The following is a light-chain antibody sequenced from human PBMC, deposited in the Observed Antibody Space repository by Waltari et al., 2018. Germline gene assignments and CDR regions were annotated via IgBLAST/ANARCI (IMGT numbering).Light chain of an antibody. CDR2: DTS. CDR1: QSISRAL. V-gene: IGKV3-20*01. CDR3: QHYVRLPAT. Sequence: EILLTQSPGTLSLSPGERATLSCRASQSISRALAWYQQKPGQAPRLLIFDTSKRATGIPDRVSGSGAGTDFSLTISRLEPEDFAVYYCQHYVRLPATFGQGTKVEIK. J-gene: IGKJ2*01.